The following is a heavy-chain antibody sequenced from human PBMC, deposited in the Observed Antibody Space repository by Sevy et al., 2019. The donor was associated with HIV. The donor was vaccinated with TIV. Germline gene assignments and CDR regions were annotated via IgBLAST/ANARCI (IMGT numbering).Heavy chain of an antibody. CDR1: GYTFTSYD. CDR2: MNPNSGNT. J-gene: IGHJ4*02. D-gene: IGHD1-26*01. Sequence: ASVKVSCKASGYTFTSYDINWVRQATGQGLEWMGWMNPNSGNTGYAQKFQGRVTMTRNTSISTAYMELSSLGSEDTALYYCARGGVYCLGRFDYWGQGTLVTVSS. V-gene: IGHV1-8*02. CDR3: ARGGVYCLGRFDY.